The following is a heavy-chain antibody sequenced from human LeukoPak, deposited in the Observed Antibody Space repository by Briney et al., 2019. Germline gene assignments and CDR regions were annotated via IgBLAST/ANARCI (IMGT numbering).Heavy chain of an antibody. D-gene: IGHD6-13*01. Sequence: ASVKVSCKASGYTFTSYGISWVRQAPGQGLERMGWISAYNGNTNYAQKLQGRVTMTTDTSTGTAYMELRSLRSDDTAVYYCARAPDRRAYSSSWYYYYCYMDVWGKGTTVTVSS. CDR3: ARAPDRRAYSSSWYYYYCYMDV. J-gene: IGHJ6*03. V-gene: IGHV1-18*01. CDR1: GYTFTSYG. CDR2: ISAYNGNT.